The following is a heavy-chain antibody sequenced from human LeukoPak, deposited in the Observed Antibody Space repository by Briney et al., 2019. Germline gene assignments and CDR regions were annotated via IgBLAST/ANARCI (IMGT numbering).Heavy chain of an antibody. J-gene: IGHJ5*02. CDR3: ARDGSGSGWYNDNWFDP. CDR1: GGSISSYY. CDR2: IYYSGST. D-gene: IGHD6-19*01. V-gene: IGHV4-59*01. Sequence: NPSETLSLTCTVSGGSISSYYWSWLRQPPGNGLDWIGYIYYSGSTNYNPSLKSRVAISVDTSKNQFSLKLSSVTAADTAVYYCARDGSGSGWYNDNWFDPWGQGTLVTVSS.